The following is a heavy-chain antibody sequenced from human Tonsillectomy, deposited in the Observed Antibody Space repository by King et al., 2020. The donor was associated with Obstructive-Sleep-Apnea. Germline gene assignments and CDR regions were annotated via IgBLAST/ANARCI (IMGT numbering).Heavy chain of an antibody. V-gene: IGHV5-51*01. CDR1: GYSFTTYW. Sequence: EQLVQSGAEVKKPGESLKIPCKGSGYSFTTYWIVWVRQMPGKGLECMGIIYPVDSDTRYSPSFQVQVTIAADKSISTAYLQWSSLKASDNAIYYCARRKWAWFFDIWGRGTLVTVSS. D-gene: IGHD2-8*01. CDR3: ARRKWAWFFDI. J-gene: IGHJ2*01. CDR2: IYPVDSDT.